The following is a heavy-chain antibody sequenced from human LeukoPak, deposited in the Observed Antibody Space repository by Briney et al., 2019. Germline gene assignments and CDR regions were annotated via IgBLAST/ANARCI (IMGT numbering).Heavy chain of an antibody. CDR3: ARARIVAVPAAIAGRGYSGYVDY. CDR2: INHSGST. J-gene: IGHJ4*02. D-gene: IGHD2-2*02. CDR1: GGSFSGYY. V-gene: IGHV4-34*01. Sequence: PSETLFLTCAIYGGSFSGYYWSWIRQPPGKGLEWIGEINHSGSTNYNPSLKSRVTISVDTSKNQFSLKLSSVTAADTAVYYSARARIVAVPAAIAGRGYSGYVDYWGQGTLVTVSS.